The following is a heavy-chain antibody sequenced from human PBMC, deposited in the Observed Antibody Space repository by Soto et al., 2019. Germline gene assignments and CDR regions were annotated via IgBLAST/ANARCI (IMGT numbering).Heavy chain of an antibody. CDR2: INNAGST. CDR1: GFDASVNF. V-gene: IGHV3-66*01. Sequence: EVQLVESGGTWVQPGGSLKLSCAASGFDASVNFMTWVRQAPGKGLEWVSAINNAGSTFYADSVKARFTISRDDSKNTLFLQMNSLRVEDTAMYYCVRENYYYGMDVWGQGTAVTLSS. J-gene: IGHJ6*02. CDR3: VRENYYYGMDV.